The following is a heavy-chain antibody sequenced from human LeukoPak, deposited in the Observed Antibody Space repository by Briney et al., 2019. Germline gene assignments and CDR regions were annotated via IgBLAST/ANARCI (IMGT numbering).Heavy chain of an antibody. D-gene: IGHD2-8*01. V-gene: IGHV1-2*02. Sequence: ASVKVSCKASGYTFTDYYIHWVRQAPGQGLEWMGWISPSSGDTQYAQKFQGRFTMTRDTSISTAYMELISLRSDDTAVYYCARNVRPGYGLDVWAKGPRSPSP. J-gene: IGHJ6*02. CDR1: GYTFTDYY. CDR2: ISPSSGDT. CDR3: ARNVRPGYGLDV.